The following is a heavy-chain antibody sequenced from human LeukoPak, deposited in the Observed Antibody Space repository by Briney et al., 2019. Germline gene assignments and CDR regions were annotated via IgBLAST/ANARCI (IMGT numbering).Heavy chain of an antibody. CDR1: GFTFSIYW. CDR3: AGDHIVVVPTATGDYYYYYMDV. V-gene: IGHV3-7*01. Sequence: GSLRLSCAASGFTFSIYWMSWVRQAPGKGLEWVANIKQDGNEKYYVDSVKGRFTISRDNAKNSLYLQMNSLRAEDMAVYYCAGDHIVVVPTATGDYYYYYMDVWGKGTTVTVSS. D-gene: IGHD2-2*01. CDR2: IKQDGNEK. J-gene: IGHJ6*03.